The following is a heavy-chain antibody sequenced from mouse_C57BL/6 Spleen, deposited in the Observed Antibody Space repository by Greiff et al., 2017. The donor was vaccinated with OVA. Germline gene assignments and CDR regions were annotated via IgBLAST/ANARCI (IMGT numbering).Heavy chain of an antibody. CDR3: ARSNSNYPFAY. CDR2: IYPGDGDT. V-gene: IGHV1-80*01. CDR1: GYAFSSYW. Sequence: QVQLKQSGAELVKPGASVQISCKASGYAFSSYWMNWVKQRPGKGLEWIGQIYPGDGDTNYNGKFKGKATLTADKSSSTAYMQLSSLTSEDSAVYFCARSNSNYPFAYWGQGTLVTVSA. J-gene: IGHJ3*01. D-gene: IGHD2-5*01.